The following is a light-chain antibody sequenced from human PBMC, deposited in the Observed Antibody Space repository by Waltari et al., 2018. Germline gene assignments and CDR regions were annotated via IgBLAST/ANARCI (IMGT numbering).Light chain of an antibody. V-gene: IGKV1-39*01. CDR1: QGISSY. J-gene: IGKJ3*01. CDR2: AAP. Sequence: DIQLTQSPSFLSASVGDRVTITCRASQGISSYLAWYQQKPGEAPKLLISAAPTLQSGVPSRFSGSGSGTDFTLTINSLQPEDFATYYCQQSSSTPPFTFGPGTKVDIK. CDR3: QQSSSTPPFT.